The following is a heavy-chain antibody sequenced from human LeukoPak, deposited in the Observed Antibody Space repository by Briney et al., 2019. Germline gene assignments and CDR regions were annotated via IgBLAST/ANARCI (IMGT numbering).Heavy chain of an antibody. CDR1: GFTFSSYA. V-gene: IGHV3-23*01. CDR2: ITGGGT. Sequence: GGSLRLSCAASGFTFSSYAMSWVRQAPGKGLEWVSTITGGGTYYADSVKGRFTISRDNSKNTLYLQMNSLRAEDTAVYFCAKGGGRPLGDAFDIWGQGTMVTVSS. J-gene: IGHJ3*02. D-gene: IGHD3-16*01. CDR3: AKGGGRPLGDAFDI.